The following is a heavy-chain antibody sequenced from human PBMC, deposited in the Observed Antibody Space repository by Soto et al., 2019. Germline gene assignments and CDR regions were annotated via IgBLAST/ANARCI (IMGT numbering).Heavy chain of an antibody. CDR2: IWYDGSNK. Sequence: PGGSLRLSCAASGFTFSSYGMHWVRRAPGKGLEWVAVIWYDGSNKYYADSVKGRFTISRDNSKNTLYLQMNSLRAEDTAVYYCARDPGFYLLRNWFDPWGQGTLVTVSS. CDR1: GFTFSSYG. V-gene: IGHV3-33*01. J-gene: IGHJ5*02. CDR3: ARDPGFYLLRNWFDP. D-gene: IGHD2-15*01.